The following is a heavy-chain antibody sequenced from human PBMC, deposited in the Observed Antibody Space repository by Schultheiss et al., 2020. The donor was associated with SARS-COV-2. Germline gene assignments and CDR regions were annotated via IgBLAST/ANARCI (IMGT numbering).Heavy chain of an antibody. V-gene: IGHV3-23*01. CDR3: AKGLTMVQGVSITPYFDY. D-gene: IGHD3-10*01. J-gene: IGHJ4*02. CDR2: ISGSGGST. Sequence: GGSLRLSCAASGFTFSSYAMSWVRQAPGKGLEWVSAISGSGGSTYYADSVKGRFTISRDNSKNTLYLQMNSLRAEDTAVYYCAKGLTMVQGVSITPYFDYWGQGTLVTVSS. CDR1: GFTFSSYA.